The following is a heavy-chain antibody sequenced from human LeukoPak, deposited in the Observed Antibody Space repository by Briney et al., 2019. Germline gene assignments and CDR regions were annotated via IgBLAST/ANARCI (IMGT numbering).Heavy chain of an antibody. V-gene: IGHV3-48*01. CDR1: GFTFSRHN. D-gene: IGHD2-21*02. CDR2: ISSSSSTI. J-gene: IGHJ6*03. CDR3: ATGGHACCGGDCYRMDV. Sequence: QPGGSLRLSCAGSGFTFSRHNMNWVRQAPGKGLEWVSYISSSSSTISYADSVKGRFTISRDNAKNSLFLQMNSLRAEDTAVYYCATGGHACCGGDCYRMDVWGKGTTVTVSS.